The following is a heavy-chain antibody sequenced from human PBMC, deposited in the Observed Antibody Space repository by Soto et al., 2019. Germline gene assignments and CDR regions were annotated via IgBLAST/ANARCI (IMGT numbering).Heavy chain of an antibody. D-gene: IGHD4-17*01. Sequence: SGGSLRLSCAASGFTISSYAMSWVRQAPGKGLEWVSAISGSGGSTYYADSVKGRFTISRDNSKNTLYLQMNSLRAEDTAVYYCAKAYGDYGNISYFDYWGQGTLVTVSS. V-gene: IGHV3-23*01. J-gene: IGHJ4*02. CDR3: AKAYGDYGNISYFDY. CDR2: ISGSGGST. CDR1: GFTISSYA.